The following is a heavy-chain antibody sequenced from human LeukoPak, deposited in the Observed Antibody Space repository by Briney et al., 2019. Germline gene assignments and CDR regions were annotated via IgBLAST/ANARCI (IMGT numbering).Heavy chain of an antibody. CDR2: IYHSGST. CDR1: GGSISSGGYS. J-gene: IGHJ6*02. D-gene: IGHD3-10*01. CDR3: ARVGMVRGEPTYGMDV. Sequence: SQTLSLTCAVSGGSISSGGYSWSWIRRPPGKGLEWIGYIYHSGSTYYNPSLKSRVTISVDRSKNQFSLKLSSVTAADTAVYYCARVGMVRGEPTYGMDVWGQGTTVTVSS. V-gene: IGHV4-30-2*01.